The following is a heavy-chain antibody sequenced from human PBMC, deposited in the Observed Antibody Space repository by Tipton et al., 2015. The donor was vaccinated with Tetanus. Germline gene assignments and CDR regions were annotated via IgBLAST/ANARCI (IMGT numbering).Heavy chain of an antibody. V-gene: IGHV4-59*01. J-gene: IGHJ4*02. CDR2: INYSGTT. CDR1: GGSINRYY. CDR3: ARHAGAGATIWGTDY. Sequence: TLSLTCTVSGGSINRYYWSWIRQSPGKGLEWIGYINYSGTTNYASSLQSRVIISVDTSKNQFSLKLNSVTAADTAVYYCARHAGAGATIWGTDYWGQGTLVTVSS. D-gene: IGHD3-9*01.